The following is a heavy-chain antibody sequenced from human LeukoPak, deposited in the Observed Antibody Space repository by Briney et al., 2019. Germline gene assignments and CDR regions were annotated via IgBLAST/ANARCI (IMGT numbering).Heavy chain of an antibody. J-gene: IGHJ5*02. CDR3: AREYSSAWLGYNWFDP. CDR2: ISYDGSDK. Sequence: PGRSLRLSCAASGFTFSSYAMHWVRQAPGKGLEWVAVISYDGSDKYYADSVKGRFTISRDNSKNTLYLQMNSLRAEDTAVFYCAREYSSAWLGYNWFDPWGQGTLVTVSS. D-gene: IGHD6-19*01. V-gene: IGHV3-30*04. CDR1: GFTFSSYA.